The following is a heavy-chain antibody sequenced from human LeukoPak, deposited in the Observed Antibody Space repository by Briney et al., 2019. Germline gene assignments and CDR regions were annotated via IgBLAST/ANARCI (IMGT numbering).Heavy chain of an antibody. CDR3: AKDRSAYYFARLEH. Sequence: GGSLILSCAASGFTFSNYAMSWVRQAPGKGLEWVSGISGSGDSTNYADSVKGRSTISRDNSKNTLYLQMSSLRAEDTAVYYCAKDRSAYYFARLEHWGQGTLVTVSS. CDR2: ISGSGDST. CDR1: GFTFSNYA. D-gene: IGHD3-22*01. V-gene: IGHV3-23*01. J-gene: IGHJ1*01.